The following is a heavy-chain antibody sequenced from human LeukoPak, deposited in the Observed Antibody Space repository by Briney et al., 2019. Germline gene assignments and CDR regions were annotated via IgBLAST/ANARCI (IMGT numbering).Heavy chain of an antibody. V-gene: IGHV1-18*01. D-gene: IGHD2-2*01. CDR2: ISAYNGNT. Sequence: ASVKVSCKASGYTFTSYGISWVRQAPGQGLEWMGWISAYNGNTNYAQKLQGRVTMTTDTSTSTAYMELRSLRSDDTAVYYCAREGYCNSTSCYGSRYFDYWGQGTLVTVSS. CDR3: AREGYCNSTSCYGSRYFDY. CDR1: GYTFTSYG. J-gene: IGHJ4*02.